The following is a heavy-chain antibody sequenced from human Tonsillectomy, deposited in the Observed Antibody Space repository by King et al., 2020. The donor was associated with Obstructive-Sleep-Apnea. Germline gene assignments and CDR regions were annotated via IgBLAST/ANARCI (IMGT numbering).Heavy chain of an antibody. V-gene: IGHV3-11*01. CDR2: INSSGSRT. CDR1: GFTFSDYY. Sequence: QLVESGGGLVKPGGSLRLSCAASGFTFSDYYMSCIRQAPGKGLEWLSYINSSGSRTYYADSVKGRFTVSRDNAKNSLYLLMNSLRAEDAAVYYCARTSAAAGRNDFWGQGTLVTVSS. J-gene: IGHJ4*02. CDR3: ARTSAAAGRNDF. D-gene: IGHD6-13*01.